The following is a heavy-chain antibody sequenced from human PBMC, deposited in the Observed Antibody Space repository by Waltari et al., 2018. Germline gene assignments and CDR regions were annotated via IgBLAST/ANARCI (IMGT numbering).Heavy chain of an antibody. CDR2: ISHSANT. Sequence: QVQLQESGPGQARPSETLSLTCIVSSYSIRSGYFWGWIRQPPGKGLQWIGSISHSANTYYNPSLKSRVSMSVDTSKNQFALKMTSVTAADTAIYYCVRDLGGSGNSWFDAWGQGTVVTVSS. V-gene: IGHV4-38-2*02. CDR1: SYSIRSGYF. J-gene: IGHJ5*02. CDR3: VRDLGGSGNSWFDA. D-gene: IGHD3-10*01.